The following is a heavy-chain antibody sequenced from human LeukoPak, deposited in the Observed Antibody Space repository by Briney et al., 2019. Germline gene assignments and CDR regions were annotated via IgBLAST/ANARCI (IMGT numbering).Heavy chain of an antibody. CDR3: AKDHWGAIRGEFDY. CDR2: MSGSGGST. Sequence: GGSLRLSCAASGFTFSSYAINWVRQAPGKGLEWVSAMSGSGGSTYYADSVKGRFTISRDNSKNTLYLQMNSLRAEDTAVYFCAKDHWGAIRGEFDYWGQGTLVTVSS. D-gene: IGHD3-10*01. J-gene: IGHJ4*02. CDR1: GFTFSSYA. V-gene: IGHV3-23*01.